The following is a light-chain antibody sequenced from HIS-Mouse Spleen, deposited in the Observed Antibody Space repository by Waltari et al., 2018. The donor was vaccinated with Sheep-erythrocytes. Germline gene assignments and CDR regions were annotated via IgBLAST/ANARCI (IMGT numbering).Light chain of an antibody. CDR1: NIGSKS. J-gene: IGLJ2*01. CDR2: EDS. CDR3: QVWDSSSDHVV. V-gene: IGLV3-21*03. Sequence: SYVLTQPPSVSVAPGKTARITCGGNNIGSKSVHWYQQKPGQAPVLVVYEDSDRPPGIPERFSGSNSGNTATLTISRVEAGDEADYYCQVWDSSSDHVVFGGGTKLTVL.